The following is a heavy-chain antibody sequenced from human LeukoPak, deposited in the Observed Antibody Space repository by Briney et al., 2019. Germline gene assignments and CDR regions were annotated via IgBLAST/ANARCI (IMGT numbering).Heavy chain of an antibody. CDR2: IIPIFGTA. CDR1: GGTFSSYA. Sequence: VASVKVSCKASGGTFSSYAISWVRQAPGQGLEWMGGIIPIFGTANYAQRFQGRVTITADESTSTAYMELSSLRSEDTAVYYCARGRIAAAGFFDYWGQGTLVTVSS. CDR3: ARGRIAAAGFFDY. V-gene: IGHV1-69*13. D-gene: IGHD6-13*01. J-gene: IGHJ4*02.